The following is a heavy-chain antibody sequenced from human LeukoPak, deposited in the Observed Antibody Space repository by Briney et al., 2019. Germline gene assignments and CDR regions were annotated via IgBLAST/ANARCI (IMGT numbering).Heavy chain of an antibody. D-gene: IGHD6-19*01. CDR3: ARDGGLAVATTGYYFDY. CDR2: ISYHGSNK. Sequence: GGSLRLSCAASVFTFRNYAMHWVRQAPGKGLEWVAVISYHGSNKYYADSVQGRFTISRDNSKNTLYLQMDSLRIEDTAVYYCARDGGLAVATTGYYFDYWGQGTLVPVSS. V-gene: IGHV3-30*04. J-gene: IGHJ4*02. CDR1: VFTFRNYA.